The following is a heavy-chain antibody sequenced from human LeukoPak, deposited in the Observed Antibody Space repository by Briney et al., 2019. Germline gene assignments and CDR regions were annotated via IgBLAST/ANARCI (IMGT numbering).Heavy chain of an antibody. CDR1: GFTFSGDD. D-gene: IGHD6-19*01. CDR2: ISGSGGST. Sequence: GSLRLSCAASGFTFSGDDMSWVRQAPGKGLEWVSAISGSGGSTYYADSVKGRFTISRDNSQNTLYLQMNSLRAEDSAVYYCAKVGSGWYSGAFDYWGQGTLLTVSS. J-gene: IGHJ4*02. V-gene: IGHV3-23*01. CDR3: AKVGSGWYSGAFDY.